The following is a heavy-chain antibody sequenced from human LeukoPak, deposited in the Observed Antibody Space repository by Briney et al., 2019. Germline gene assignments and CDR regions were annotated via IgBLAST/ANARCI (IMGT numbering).Heavy chain of an antibody. V-gene: IGHV3-21*01. CDR2: ISSSSSYI. J-gene: IGHJ4*02. CDR3: ARGYEDSSY. D-gene: IGHD2-2*01. Sequence: PGGSLRLSCAASGSTFSTYNMNWVRQAPGKGLEWVSSISSSSSYILYADSVKGRFTISRDNAKNSLYLQMNSLRAEDTAVYYCARGYEDSSYWGQGTLVTVSS. CDR1: GSTFSTYN.